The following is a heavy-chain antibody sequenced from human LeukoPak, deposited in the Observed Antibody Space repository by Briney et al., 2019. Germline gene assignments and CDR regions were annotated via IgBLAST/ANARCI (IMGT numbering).Heavy chain of an antibody. CDR3: TRSGYRHPYHFDS. D-gene: IGHD3-3*01. J-gene: IGHJ4*02. CDR2: IGTAGDT. CDR1: GFTFSSYD. Sequence: GGSLRLSCAASGFTFSSYDMHWVRQATGKGLEWVSAIGTAGDTYYPGSVKGRFTISRDTSKNTLSLQMNSLRADDTAIYYCTRSGYRHPYHFDSWGQGTLVTVSS. V-gene: IGHV3-13*01.